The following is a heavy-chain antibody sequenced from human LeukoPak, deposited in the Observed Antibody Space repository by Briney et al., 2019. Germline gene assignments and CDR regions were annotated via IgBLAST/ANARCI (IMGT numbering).Heavy chain of an antibody. CDR3: ARDRDFYYMDV. V-gene: IGHV3-30*04. Sequence: PGGSLRLSCAASGFTFSNYAMDWVRQAPGKGLEWVALISYDGSKTYYADSVKGRFTISRDTSMNTLFLEMNSLRADDTALYYCARDRDFYYMDVWGKGTTVTVAS. CDR2: ISYDGSKT. J-gene: IGHJ6*03. CDR1: GFTFSNYA.